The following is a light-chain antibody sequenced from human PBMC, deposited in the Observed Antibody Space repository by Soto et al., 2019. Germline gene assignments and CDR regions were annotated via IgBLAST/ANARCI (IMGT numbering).Light chain of an antibody. Sequence: DIQMTQSPSSVSASVGDRVTITCRASQDVGTWVAWYQRRPGKAPKLPMYATSTLQSGVPSRFSGSGSGTDFTLTISSLQPEDSAIYFCQQAHTLPWTFGQGTKVDIK. J-gene: IGKJ1*01. CDR1: QDVGTW. CDR2: ATS. V-gene: IGKV1-12*01. CDR3: QQAHTLPWT.